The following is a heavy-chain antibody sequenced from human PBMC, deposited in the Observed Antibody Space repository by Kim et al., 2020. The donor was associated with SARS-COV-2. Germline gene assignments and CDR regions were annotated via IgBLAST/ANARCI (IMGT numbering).Heavy chain of an antibody. V-gene: IGHV3-30-3*01. CDR2: ISYDGSNK. J-gene: IGHJ4*02. CDR1: GFTFSSYA. CDR3: ARDVYDILTGASY. Sequence: GGSLRLSCAASGFTFSSYAMHWVRQAPGKGLEWVAVISYDGSNKYYADSVKGRFTISRDNSKNTLYLQMNSLRAEDTAVYYCARDVYDILTGASYWGQGTLVTVSS. D-gene: IGHD3-9*01.